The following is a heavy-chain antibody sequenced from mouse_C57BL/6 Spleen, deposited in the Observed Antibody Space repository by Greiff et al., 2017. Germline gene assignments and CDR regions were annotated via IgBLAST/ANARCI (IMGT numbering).Heavy chain of an antibody. D-gene: IGHD1-1*01. CDR2: ISDGGSYT. V-gene: IGHV5-4*03. J-gene: IGHJ3*01. Sequence: EVMLVESGGGLVKPGGSLKLSCAASGFTFSSYAMSWVRQTPEKRLEWVATISDGGSYTYYPDNVKGRFTISRDNAKNNLYLQMSHLKSEDTAMYYCAFIPEAWFAYWGQGTLVTVSA. CDR3: AFIPEAWFAY. CDR1: GFTFSSYA.